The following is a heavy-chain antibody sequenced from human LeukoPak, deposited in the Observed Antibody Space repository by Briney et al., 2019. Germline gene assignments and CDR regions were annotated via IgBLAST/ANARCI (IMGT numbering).Heavy chain of an antibody. CDR3: ASGGSFDWLSPPFDY. CDR2: IKQDGSEK. J-gene: IGHJ4*02. CDR1: GFTFSSYW. Sequence: PGGTLRLSCAASGFTFSSYWMSWVRQAPGKGLEWVANIKQDGSEKYYVDSVKGRFTISRDNAKNSLYLQMNSLRAEDTAVYYCASGGSFDWLSPPFDYWGQGTLVTVSS. D-gene: IGHD3-9*01. V-gene: IGHV3-7*01.